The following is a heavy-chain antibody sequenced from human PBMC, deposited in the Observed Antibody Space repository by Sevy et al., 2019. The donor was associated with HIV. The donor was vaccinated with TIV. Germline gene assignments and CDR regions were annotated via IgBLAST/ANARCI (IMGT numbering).Heavy chain of an antibody. CDR1: GGSVSSGSYY. CDR2: IYYSGST. Sequence: SETLSITCTVSGGSVSSGSYYWSWIRQPPGKGLECIGYIYYSGSTNYNPSLKSRVTISVDPSKNQFSPKLSSVTAADTAVYYCARRGGLVDGGIDVWGQGTTVTVSS. CDR3: ARRGGLVDGGIDV. V-gene: IGHV4-61*01. J-gene: IGHJ6*02. D-gene: IGHD2-8*02.